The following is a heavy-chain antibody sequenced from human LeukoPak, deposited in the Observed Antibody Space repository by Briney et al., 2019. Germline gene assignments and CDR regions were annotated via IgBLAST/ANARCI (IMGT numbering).Heavy chain of an antibody. J-gene: IGHJ5*02. V-gene: IGHV4-61*02. CDR2: IYIIGST. CDR3: ARDRSRFLFDP. D-gene: IGHD2/OR15-2a*01. CDR1: GGSISSSSYY. Sequence: PSETLSLTCTVSGGSISSSSYYWGWIRQPAGKGLEWIGRIYIIGSTNYNPSLKSRVTISVDTSKNQFSLKLRSVTAADTAVYYCARDRSRFLFDPWGQGTLVTVSS.